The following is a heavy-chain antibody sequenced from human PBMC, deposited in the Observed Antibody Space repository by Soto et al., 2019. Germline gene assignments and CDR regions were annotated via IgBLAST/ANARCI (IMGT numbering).Heavy chain of an antibody. D-gene: IGHD6-13*01. CDR2: INANSGGT. Sequence: QVQLVQSGAEVKKPGASVKVSCKASGYTFTDYYMHWVRQAPGQGLEWMGWINANSGGTNYPQKFQGRVTLTRDTSISTVYMELSSLRSDGTAVYYCASGASSNWPDFWGRGTLVTVSS. J-gene: IGHJ4*02. CDR1: GYTFTDYY. CDR3: ASGASSNWPDF. V-gene: IGHV1-2*02.